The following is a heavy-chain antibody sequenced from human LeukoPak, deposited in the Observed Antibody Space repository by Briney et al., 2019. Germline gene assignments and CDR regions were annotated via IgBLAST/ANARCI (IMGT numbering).Heavy chain of an antibody. D-gene: IGHD3-10*01. V-gene: IGHV4-59*01. CDR3: ARGYGSGSFIDY. J-gene: IGHJ4*02. CDR1: GGSISSYY. CDR2: IYYSGST. Sequence: SETLSLTCTVSGGSISSYYWSWIRQPPGKGLEWIGYIYYSGSTNYNPSLKSRDTISVDTSKNQFSLKLSSVTAADTAVYYCARGYGSGSFIDYWGQGTLVTVSS.